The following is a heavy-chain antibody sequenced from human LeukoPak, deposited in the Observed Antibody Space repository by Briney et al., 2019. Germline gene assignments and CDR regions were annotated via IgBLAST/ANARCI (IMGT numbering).Heavy chain of an antibody. D-gene: IGHD1-26*01. V-gene: IGHV3-21*01. Sequence: PGGSLRLSCAASGFTFSSYSMNWVRQAPGKGLEWVSSISSSSSYIYYADSVKGRFTISRDNAKNSLYLQMNSLRAEDTAVYYCARPALATDNNLDVWGKGTKVTNSS. J-gene: IGHJ6*04. CDR3: ARPALATDNNLDV. CDR2: ISSSSSYI. CDR1: GFTFSSYS.